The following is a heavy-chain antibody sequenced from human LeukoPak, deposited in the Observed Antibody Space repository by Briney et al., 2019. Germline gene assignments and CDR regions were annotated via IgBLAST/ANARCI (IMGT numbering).Heavy chain of an antibody. D-gene: IGHD6-6*01. J-gene: IGHJ4*02. CDR2: ISPTGSTT. V-gene: IGHV3-74*01. Sequence: GGSLRLSCTASGFSFSGHWMHWARQLPGKGLVWVSRISPTGSTTSYADSVKGRFTVSRDNAKNTLYLQVNNLKAEDTAVYYCARGPNSNWSGLDFWGQGTLLTVSS. CDR3: ARGPNSNWSGLDF. CDR1: GFSFSGHW.